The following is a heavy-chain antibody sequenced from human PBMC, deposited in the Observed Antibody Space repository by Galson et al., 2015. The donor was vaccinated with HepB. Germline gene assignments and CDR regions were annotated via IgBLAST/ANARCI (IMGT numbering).Heavy chain of an antibody. J-gene: IGHJ4*02. V-gene: IGHV3-30*04. D-gene: IGHD3-10*01. Sequence: SLRLSCAASGFTFSSYAMHWVRQAPGKGLEWVAVISYDGSNKYYADSVKGRFTISRDNSKNTLYLQMNSLRAEDTAVYYCARNTVLLWNHFDYWGQGTLVTVSS. CDR1: GFTFSSYA. CDR3: ARNTVLLWNHFDY. CDR2: ISYDGSNK.